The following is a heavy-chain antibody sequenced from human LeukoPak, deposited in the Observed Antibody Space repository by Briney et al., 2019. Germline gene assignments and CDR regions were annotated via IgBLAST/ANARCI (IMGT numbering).Heavy chain of an antibody. Sequence: PGGSLRLSCAASGFTFDDYTMHWVRQAPGKGLEWVSGISWNSGSIGYADSVKGRFTISRDNAKNSLYLQMNSLRAEDMALYYCAKDERWLQFGAFDIWGQGTMVTVSS. V-gene: IGHV3-9*03. CDR1: GFTFDDYT. CDR2: ISWNSGSI. J-gene: IGHJ3*02. D-gene: IGHD5-24*01. CDR3: AKDERWLQFGAFDI.